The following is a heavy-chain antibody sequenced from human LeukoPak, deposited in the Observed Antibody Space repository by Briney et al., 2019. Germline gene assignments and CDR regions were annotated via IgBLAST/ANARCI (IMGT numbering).Heavy chain of an antibody. CDR3: VRLGLRAYNYMDV. CDR1: GGSISSSSDY. CDR2: IYYSGST. D-gene: IGHD3-16*01. Sequence: PSETLSLTCTVSGGSISSSSDYWGWIRQPPGKGLEWIGSIYYSGSTYYDASLKSRVTISVDTSKHQFSLRLSSVTAADTAVYYCVRLGLRAYNYMDVWGTGTTVTVSS. V-gene: IGHV4-39*01. J-gene: IGHJ6*03.